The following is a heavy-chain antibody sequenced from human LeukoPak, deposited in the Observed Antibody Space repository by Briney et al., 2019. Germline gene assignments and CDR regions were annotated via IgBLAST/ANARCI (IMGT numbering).Heavy chain of an antibody. V-gene: IGHV6-1*01. Sequence: SQTLSLTCAISGDSVSSNSAAWNWIRQSPSRGLEWLGRTYYRSKWYNDYAVSVKSRITINPDTSKNQFSLQLNSVTPEDTAVYYCARERVNWNYVSTYYYYMDVWGKGTTVTVSS. CDR3: ARERVNWNYVSTYYYYMDV. CDR1: GDSVSSNSAA. J-gene: IGHJ6*03. D-gene: IGHD1-7*01. CDR2: TYYRSKWYN.